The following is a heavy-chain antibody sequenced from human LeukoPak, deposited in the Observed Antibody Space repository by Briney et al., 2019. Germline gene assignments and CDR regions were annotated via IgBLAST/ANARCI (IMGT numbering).Heavy chain of an antibody. CDR2: ISPDGTTT. CDR1: GFIFSSYW. Sequence: GGSLRLSCAASGFIFSSYWMHWVRQAPGKGLVWVSRISPDGTTTTYADSVKGRFTISRDNSKNTLFLQMHSLGAEDTTVYYCAMGGSGYFTYWGPGTLVTVSS. V-gene: IGHV3-74*01. CDR3: AMGGSGYFTY. D-gene: IGHD6-19*01. J-gene: IGHJ4*02.